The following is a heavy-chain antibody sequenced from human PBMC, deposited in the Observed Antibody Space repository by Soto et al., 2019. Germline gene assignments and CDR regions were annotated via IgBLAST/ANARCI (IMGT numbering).Heavy chain of an antibody. CDR1: GGSISDYF. J-gene: IGHJ4*02. CDR3: ARVPRGSSYGYFDY. D-gene: IGHD5-18*01. CDR2: IYYSGHT. Sequence: SETLSLTCTVSGGSISDYFWSWIRQPPGKGLEWIGYIYYSGHTNYNPSLKSRVTISVDTSKNQFSLNLSSVAAADTAVYYCARVPRGSSYGYFDYWGLGTLVTVSS. V-gene: IGHV4-59*01.